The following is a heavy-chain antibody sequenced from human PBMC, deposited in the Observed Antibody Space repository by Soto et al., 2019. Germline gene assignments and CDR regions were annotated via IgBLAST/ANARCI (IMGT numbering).Heavy chain of an antibody. CDR3: ARDRSYDILTGHNAFDI. D-gene: IGHD3-9*01. J-gene: IGHJ3*02. V-gene: IGHV3-30*03. CDR2: ISYDGSEK. Sequence: QVQLVESGGGVVQPGRSLRLSCAASGFTFSSYGMHWVRQAPGKGLEWVAVISYDGSEKYYVDSVKGRFTISRDNAKNSLYLQMNSLRAEDTAVYYCARDRSYDILTGHNAFDIWGQGTMVTVSS. CDR1: GFTFSSYG.